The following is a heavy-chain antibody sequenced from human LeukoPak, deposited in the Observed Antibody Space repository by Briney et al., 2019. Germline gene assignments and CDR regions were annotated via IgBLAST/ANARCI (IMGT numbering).Heavy chain of an antibody. Sequence: SETLSLTCTVSGGSISSYYCIWIRQPPGKGLEWIGYIYYGEGTNSNPSLKSRVTVSLDRPNNQFSLKLTSVTAADTAVYYCATSKYSGAWCGFDSWGQGNLVTVSS. V-gene: IGHV4-59*08. D-gene: IGHD2-8*02. J-gene: IGHJ4*02. CDR1: GGSISSYY. CDR3: ATSKYSGAWCGFDS. CDR2: IYYGEGT.